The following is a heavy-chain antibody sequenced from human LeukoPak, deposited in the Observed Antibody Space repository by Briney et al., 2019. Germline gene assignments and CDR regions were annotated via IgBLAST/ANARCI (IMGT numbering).Heavy chain of an antibody. J-gene: IGHJ4*02. CDR1: GGTFSSYA. CDR2: IIPIFGTA. D-gene: IGHD6-13*01. Sequence: GASVKVSCKASGGTFSSYAISWVRQAPGQGLEWMGGIIPIFGTANYAQKFQGRVTITADESTSTAYMELSSLRSEDTAVYYCARGRIAAAGPFDYWGQGTLVTVSS. CDR3: ARGRIAAAGPFDY. V-gene: IGHV1-69*01.